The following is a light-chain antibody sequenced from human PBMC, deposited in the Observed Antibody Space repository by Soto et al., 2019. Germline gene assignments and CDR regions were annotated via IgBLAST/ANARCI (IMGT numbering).Light chain of an antibody. CDR2: GAS. J-gene: IGKJ1*01. V-gene: IGKV1-39*01. CDR3: QQIYVAPVT. Sequence: DIQMTQSPSSLSASVGDGVTISCRASQSINSCLNWYQQKQGKAPKLLIYGASNLQSGVPSRFSGSESGADFILTISSLQPEDCATYYCQQIYVAPVTFGQGTKVEIK. CDR1: QSINSC.